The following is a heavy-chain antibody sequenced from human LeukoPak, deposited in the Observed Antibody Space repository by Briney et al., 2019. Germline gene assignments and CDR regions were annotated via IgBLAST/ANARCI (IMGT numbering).Heavy chain of an antibody. CDR1: GYIFTSYW. J-gene: IGHJ4*02. Sequence: GESLKISCKGSGYIFTSYWITWVRQMPGKGLEWMGMIDPTDSYTNYSPSFQGHVTISTDKSISTAYLHWTSLRASDTAIYYCARRGRSSSNFDFWGQGTLVTLSS. CDR2: IDPTDSYT. V-gene: IGHV5-10-1*01. D-gene: IGHD6-6*01. CDR3: ARRGRSSSNFDF.